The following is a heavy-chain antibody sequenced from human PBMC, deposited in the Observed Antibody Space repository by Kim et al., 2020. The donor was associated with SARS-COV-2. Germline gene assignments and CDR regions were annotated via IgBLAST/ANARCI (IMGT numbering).Heavy chain of an antibody. D-gene: IGHD4-17*01. CDR3: AKLPINDYGGNSGFDY. J-gene: IGHJ4*02. Sequence: GGSLRLSCAASGFTFSSYGMHWVRQAPGKGLEWVAVISYDGSNKYYADSVKGRFTISRDNSKNTLYLQMNSLRAEDTAVYYCAKLPINDYGGNSGFDYWGQGTLVTVSS. V-gene: IGHV3-30*18. CDR1: GFTFSSYG. CDR2: ISYDGSNK.